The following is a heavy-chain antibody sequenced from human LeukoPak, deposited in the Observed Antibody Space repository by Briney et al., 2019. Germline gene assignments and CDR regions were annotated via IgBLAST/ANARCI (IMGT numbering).Heavy chain of an antibody. J-gene: IGHJ4*02. Sequence: GGSLRLSCAASGFTFSSCGMHWVRQAPGKGLEWVAIIWYDGSNKYYADSVRGRFTISRDNSKNTLYLQMNSLRAEDTAVYYCAKDRGSRAAANTRRGYYFDYWGQGTLVTVSS. CDR3: AKDRGSRAAANTRRGYYFDY. CDR1: GFTFSSCG. D-gene: IGHD6-13*01. V-gene: IGHV3-30*02. CDR2: IWYDGSNK.